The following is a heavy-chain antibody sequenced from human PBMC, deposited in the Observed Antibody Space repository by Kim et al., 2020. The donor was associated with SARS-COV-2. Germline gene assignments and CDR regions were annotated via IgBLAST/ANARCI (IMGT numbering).Heavy chain of an antibody. V-gene: IGHV3-7*03. J-gene: IGHJ4*02. CDR3: ARDPYYDFWSGYYKGDY. CDR2: IKQDGSEK. D-gene: IGHD3-3*01. Sequence: GGSLRLSCAASGFTFSSYWMSWVRQAPGKGLEWVANIKQDGSEKYYVDSVKGRFTISRDNAKNSLYLQMNSLRAEDTAVYYCARDPYYDFWSGYYKGDYWGQGTLVTVSS. CDR1: GFTFSSYW.